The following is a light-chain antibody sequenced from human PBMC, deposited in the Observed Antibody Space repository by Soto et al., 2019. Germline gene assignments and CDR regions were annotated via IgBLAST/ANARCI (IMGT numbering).Light chain of an antibody. CDR2: DAS. Sequence: DIQMTQSPSSLSASVGDRVTITCQATQDISNYLNWYQHKPGKAPKLLIYDASNLETGVPSRFSGSGSGTDFTFTISSLQPEDTATYHWQQYHNLQATFGPGTKVDIK. CDR3: QQYHNLQAT. V-gene: IGKV1-33*01. CDR1: QDISNY. J-gene: IGKJ3*01.